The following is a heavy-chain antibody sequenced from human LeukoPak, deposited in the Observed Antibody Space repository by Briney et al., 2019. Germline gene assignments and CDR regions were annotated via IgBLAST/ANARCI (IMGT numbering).Heavy chain of an antibody. CDR1: GGSISSYY. V-gene: IGHV4-59*01. J-gene: IGHJ4*02. D-gene: IGHD2-2*01. Sequence: SETLSLTCTVSGGSISSYYWSWIRQPPGKGLEWIGYIYYSGSTNYNPSLKSRVTISVDTSKNQFSLKLSSVTAADTAVYYCAREGWGLVVVVPAARGGYFDYWGQGTLVTVSS. CDR3: AREGWGLVVVVPAARGGYFDY. CDR2: IYYSGST.